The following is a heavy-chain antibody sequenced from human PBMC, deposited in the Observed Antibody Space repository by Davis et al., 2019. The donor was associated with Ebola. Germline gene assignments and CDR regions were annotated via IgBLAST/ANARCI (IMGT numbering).Heavy chain of an antibody. D-gene: IGHD3-10*01. Sequence: GESLKISCAASGFTFSSYSMNWVRQAPGKGLEWVSSISSSSSYIHYADSVKGRFTISRDNAKNSLYLQMNSLRAEDTAVYYCARGNSWFDAFDIWGQGTMVTVSS. CDR2: ISSSSSYI. J-gene: IGHJ3*02. CDR3: ARGNSWFDAFDI. CDR1: GFTFSSYS. V-gene: IGHV3-21*01.